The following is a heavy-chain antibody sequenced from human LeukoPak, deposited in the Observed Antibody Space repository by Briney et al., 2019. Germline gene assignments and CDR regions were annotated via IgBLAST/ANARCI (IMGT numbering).Heavy chain of an antibody. CDR1: GGSFSGYY. V-gene: IGHV4-34*01. CDR2: INPRGST. J-gene: IGHJ4*02. Sequence: SETLSLTCGVYGGSFSGYYWSWIRQPPGKGLEWIGEINPRGSTNYNPSLKSRVTLSADTSKNQFSLTLNSATAADTAVYYCARRRLGYYFDYWGQGTLVTVSS. D-gene: IGHD5-24*01. CDR3: ARRRLGYYFDY.